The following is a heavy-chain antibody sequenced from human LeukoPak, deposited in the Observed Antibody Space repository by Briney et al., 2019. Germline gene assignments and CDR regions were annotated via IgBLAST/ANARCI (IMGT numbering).Heavy chain of an antibody. Sequence: RSETLSLTCAVYGGSFSGYYWSWIRQPPGKGLEWIGEINHSGSTNYNPSLKSRVTISVDTSKNQFSLKLSSVTAADTAVYYCRGSGDSDYWGQGTLVTVSS. CDR2: INHSGST. V-gene: IGHV4-34*01. J-gene: IGHJ4*02. D-gene: IGHD3-10*01. CDR1: GGSFSGYY. CDR3: RGSGDSDY.